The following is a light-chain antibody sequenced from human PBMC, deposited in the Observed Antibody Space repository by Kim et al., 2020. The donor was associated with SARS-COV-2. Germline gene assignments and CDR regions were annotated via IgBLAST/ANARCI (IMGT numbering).Light chain of an antibody. CDR2: EGS. J-gene: IGLJ1*01. Sequence: GQSITLSCTGNSSDVGRYNLVSWYQQHPGKAPKLMIYEGSKRPSGVSNRFSGSKSGNTASLTISGLQAEDEADYYCCSYAGSSTYVFGTGTKVTVL. CDR3: CSYAGSSTYV. CDR1: SSDVGRYNL. V-gene: IGLV2-23*01.